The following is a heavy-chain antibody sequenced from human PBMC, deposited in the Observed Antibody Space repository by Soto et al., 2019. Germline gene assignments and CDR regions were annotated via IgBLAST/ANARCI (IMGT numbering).Heavy chain of an antibody. CDR1: GGTFSSYA. V-gene: IGHV1-69*12. Sequence: QVQLVQSGAEVKKPGSSVKVSCKASGGTFSSYAISWVRQAPGQGLEWMGGIIPIFGTANYAQKFQGRVTITADESTSTAYMELSSLRSEDTAVYYCARIRCSGGSCYSYYYYGMDVWGQGTTVTASS. CDR2: IIPIFGTA. J-gene: IGHJ6*02. CDR3: ARIRCSGGSCYSYYYYGMDV. D-gene: IGHD2-15*01.